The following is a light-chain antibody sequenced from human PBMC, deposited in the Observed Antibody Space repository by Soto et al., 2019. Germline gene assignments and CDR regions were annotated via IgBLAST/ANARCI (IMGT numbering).Light chain of an antibody. CDR2: DAS. V-gene: IGKV3-15*01. J-gene: IGKJ4*01. Sequence: EIVLTQSPATLSVSPGERATLSCRASQSVSTQLAWYQHKPGQATRLLIYDASTRATGIPARFSGSGSGTEFTLTISSLQSRDFAVYYCQQYDNWPPLTFGGGTKVEIK. CDR3: QQYDNWPPLT. CDR1: QSVSTQ.